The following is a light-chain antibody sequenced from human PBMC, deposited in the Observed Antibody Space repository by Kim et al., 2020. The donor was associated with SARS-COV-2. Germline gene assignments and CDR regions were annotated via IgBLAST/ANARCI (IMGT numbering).Light chain of an antibody. J-gene: IGLJ1*01. CDR2: DDS. CDR3: QVWDSSSDPFV. CDR1: NIGSKS. Sequence: SYELTQPPSVSVAPGKTARITCGGNNIGSKSVHWYQQKPGQAPVLVVYDDSDRPSGLPERFSGSNSGNTATLTISRVEAGDEADYYCQVWDSSSDPFVFG. V-gene: IGLV3-21*03.